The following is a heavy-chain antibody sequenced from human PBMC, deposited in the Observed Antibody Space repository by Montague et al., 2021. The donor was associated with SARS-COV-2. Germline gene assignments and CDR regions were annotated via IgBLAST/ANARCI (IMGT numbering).Heavy chain of an antibody. CDR2: IHYNGHK. CDR1: GVSISNYH. CDR3: ARGIFTIPFIPAHYYMDV. J-gene: IGHJ6*03. D-gene: IGHD3-3*01. Sequence: SETLSLTCNVSGVSISNYHWSLIRQPPGKGLEFIGYIHYNGHKNYKPSLQSRVTMSVDTPKNQFSLKLSSVTAADTAVYYCARGIFTIPFIPAHYYMDVWGKGTTVTVSS. V-gene: IGHV4-59*01.